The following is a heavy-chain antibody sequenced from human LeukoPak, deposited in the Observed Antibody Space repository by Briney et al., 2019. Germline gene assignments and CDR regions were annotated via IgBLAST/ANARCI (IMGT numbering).Heavy chain of an antibody. V-gene: IGHV4-4*07. CDR1: GVSISSYY. CDR2: IYTSGST. CDR3: AREGGLPTDYYYYYYLDV. J-gene: IGHJ6*03. D-gene: IGHD4-11*01. Sequence: PSETLSLTCTVSGVSISSYYWNWIRQPAGKGLEWIGRIYTSGSTNYNPSLKSRVTMSVDTSKNQFSLKVSSVTAADTAVYYCAREGGLPTDYYYYYYLDVWGKGTTVTISS.